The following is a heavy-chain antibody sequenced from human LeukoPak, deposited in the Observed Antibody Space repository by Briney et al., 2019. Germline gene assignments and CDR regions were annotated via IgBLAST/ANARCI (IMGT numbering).Heavy chain of an antibody. Sequence: ASVKVSCKASGYTFTSYAMHWVRQAPGERLEWMGWINAGNGNTKYSQKFQGRVTITRDTSASTAYMELSSLRSEDTAVYYCARVGRLWFGDYWGQGTLVTVSS. V-gene: IGHV1-3*01. CDR2: INAGNGNT. CDR1: GYTFTSYA. CDR3: ARVGRLWFGDY. J-gene: IGHJ4*02. D-gene: IGHD3-10*01.